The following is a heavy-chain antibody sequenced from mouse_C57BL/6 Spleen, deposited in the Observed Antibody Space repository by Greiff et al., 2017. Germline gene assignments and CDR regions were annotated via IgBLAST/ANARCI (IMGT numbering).Heavy chain of an antibody. Sequence: LVESGAELVRPGASVTLSCKASGYTFTDYEMHWVKQTPVHGLEWIGAIDPETGGTAYNQKFKGKAILTADKSSSTAYMELRSLTSEDSAVYYCTRVVPIYDGHYYAMDYWGQGTSVTVSS. CDR2: IDPETGGT. D-gene: IGHD2-3*01. CDR3: TRVVPIYDGHYYAMDY. J-gene: IGHJ4*01. V-gene: IGHV1-15*01. CDR1: GYTFTDYE.